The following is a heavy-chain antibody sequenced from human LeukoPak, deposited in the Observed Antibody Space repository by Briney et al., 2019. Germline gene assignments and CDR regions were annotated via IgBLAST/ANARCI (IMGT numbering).Heavy chain of an antibody. CDR1: GFTFSTYA. CDR3: HDFWGSFDY. CDR2: ISYDGSNK. V-gene: IGHV3-30-3*01. J-gene: IGHJ4*02. D-gene: IGHD3-3*01. Sequence: PGGSLRLSCAASGFTFSTYAMHWVRQAPGKGLEWVAVISYDGSNKYYADPVKGRFTISRDNSKNTLYLQMNSLRADDTAVYYCHDFWGSFDYWGQGTLVTVSS.